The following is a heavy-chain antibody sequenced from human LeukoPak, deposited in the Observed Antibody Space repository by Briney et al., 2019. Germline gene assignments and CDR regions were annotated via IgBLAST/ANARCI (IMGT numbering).Heavy chain of an antibody. D-gene: IGHD3-9*01. CDR2: MSLDGSSI. V-gene: IGHV3-30*15. Sequence: GGSLRLSCVASGFAFNTQAMHWVRQAPGKGLEWLAVMSLDGSSIYYADSVRGRFTISRDNPKNTLFLQMSSLRVEDTAVYYCARDRGKLRYLDLWGQGTLLTVSS. J-gene: IGHJ4*02. CDR1: GFAFNTQA. CDR3: ARDRGKLRYLDL.